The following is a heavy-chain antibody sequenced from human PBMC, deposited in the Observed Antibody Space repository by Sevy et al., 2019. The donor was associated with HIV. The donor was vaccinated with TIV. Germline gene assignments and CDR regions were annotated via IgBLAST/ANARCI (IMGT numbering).Heavy chain of an antibody. V-gene: IGHV3-7*01. J-gene: IGHJ6*02. D-gene: IGHD4-4*01. Sequence: GGSLRLSCAASGFTFSSYWMSWVRQAPGKGLEWVANIKQDGSEKYYVDSVKGRFTISRDNAKNSLYLQMNSLRAEDTAVYYCALPATTVTLWGYYYDGMDVWGQGTTVTVSS. CDR1: GFTFSSYW. CDR2: IKQDGSEK. CDR3: ALPATTVTLWGYYYDGMDV.